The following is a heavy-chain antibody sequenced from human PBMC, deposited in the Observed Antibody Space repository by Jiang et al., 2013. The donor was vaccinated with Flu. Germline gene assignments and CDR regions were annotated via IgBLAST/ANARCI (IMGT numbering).Heavy chain of an antibody. V-gene: IGHV3-23*01. Sequence: TFSSYVMTWVRQPPGKGVEWVSGVSGSGDNTYYTDSVKGRFTISRDNSKNTLDLQMNSLRAEDTAVYYCAKVRVTGTYVVDYWGQGTLVTVSS. J-gene: IGHJ4*02. CDR2: VSGSGDNT. CDR1: TFSSYV. D-gene: IGHD6-19*01. CDR3: AKVRVTGTYVVDY.